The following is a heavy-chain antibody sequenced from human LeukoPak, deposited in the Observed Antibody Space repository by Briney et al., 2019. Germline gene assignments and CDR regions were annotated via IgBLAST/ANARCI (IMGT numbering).Heavy chain of an antibody. V-gene: IGHV1-18*01. CDR2: ISDYNGNT. D-gene: IGHD4-11*01. CDR3: ARDLYRDSLPVSWFDP. J-gene: IGHJ5*02. Sequence: ASVKVSCKASGYTFTSYGISWVRQAPGQGLEWMGWISDYNGNTNYAQKLQGRVTMTTDTSTSTAYMELKSLRADDTAVYYCARDLYRDSLPVSWFDPWGQGTLVTVSS. CDR1: GYTFTSYG.